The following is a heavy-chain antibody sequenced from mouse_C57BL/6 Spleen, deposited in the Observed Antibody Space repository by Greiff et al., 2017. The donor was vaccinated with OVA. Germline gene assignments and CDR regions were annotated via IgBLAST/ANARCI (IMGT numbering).Heavy chain of an antibody. CDR2: IRSGGSA. V-gene: IGHV2-2*01. D-gene: IGHD1-2*01. Sequence: QVQLQQSGPGLVQPSQSLSITCTVSGFSLTSYGVHWVRQSPGKGLEWLGVIRSGGSADYNAALIYRLSISKDNSKSQVFFKMNSLQADDTAIYYCARKEGITHDAMDYWGQGTSVTVSS. CDR3: ARKEGITHDAMDY. CDR1: GFSLTSYG. J-gene: IGHJ4*01.